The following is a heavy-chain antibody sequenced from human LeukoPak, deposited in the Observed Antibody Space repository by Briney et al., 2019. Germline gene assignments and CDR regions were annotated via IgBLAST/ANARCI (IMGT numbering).Heavy chain of an antibody. CDR1: GFTFSSYW. CDR3: ARGGVPTTVTSSATLHGWFDP. Sequence: GGSLRLSCAASGFTFSSYWMSWVRQAPGKGLEWVANIKQDGSEKYYVDSVKGRFTISRDNAKNSLYLQMNSLRAEDTAVYYCARGGVPTTVTSSATLHGWFDPRGRGTLVTVSS. D-gene: IGHD4-17*01. CDR2: IKQDGSEK. J-gene: IGHJ5*02. V-gene: IGHV3-7*01.